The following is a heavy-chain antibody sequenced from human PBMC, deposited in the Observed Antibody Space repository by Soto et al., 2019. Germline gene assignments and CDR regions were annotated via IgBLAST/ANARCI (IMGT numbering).Heavy chain of an antibody. CDR2: IYSGGGT. CDR3: ARSEVLMPYHYYYGMDV. J-gene: IGHJ6*02. Sequence: QPGGSLRLSCAASGFSVSSKYMSWVRQAPWKWLEWVSVIYSGGGTYYADSVKGRFTISRDNSKNTLYLQMNSLRAEDTAVYYCARSEVLMPYHYYYGMDVWGQGTTVTVSS. V-gene: IGHV3-53*01. CDR1: GFSVSSKY. D-gene: IGHD2-2*01.